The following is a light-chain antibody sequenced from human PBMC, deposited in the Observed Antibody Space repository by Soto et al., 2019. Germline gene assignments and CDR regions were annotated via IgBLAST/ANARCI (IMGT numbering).Light chain of an antibody. CDR1: QSVSSK. Sequence: ETVMTQSPATLSVSQGERATLSCWASQSVSSKLAWYQQKPGQAPRLLIYGASSRATGIPARFSGSGSGTEFTLTISNLQSGDFAVYYCQQYNNWPRTFGQGTKVDIK. V-gene: IGKV3D-15*01. CDR3: QQYNNWPRT. CDR2: GAS. J-gene: IGKJ1*01.